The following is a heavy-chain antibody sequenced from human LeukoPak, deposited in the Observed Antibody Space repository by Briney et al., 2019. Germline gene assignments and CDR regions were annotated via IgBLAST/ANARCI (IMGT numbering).Heavy chain of an antibody. Sequence: GASVKVSCKASGYTFTSYGISWVRQAPGQGLEWMGWINPNSGGTNYAQKFQGRVTMTRDTSISTAYMELSRLRSDDTAVYYCARATYCTNGVCYTAGYYYYYMDVWGKGTTVTVSS. CDR3: ARATYCTNGVCYTAGYYYYYMDV. J-gene: IGHJ6*03. D-gene: IGHD2-8*01. V-gene: IGHV1-2*02. CDR1: GYTFTSYG. CDR2: INPNSGGT.